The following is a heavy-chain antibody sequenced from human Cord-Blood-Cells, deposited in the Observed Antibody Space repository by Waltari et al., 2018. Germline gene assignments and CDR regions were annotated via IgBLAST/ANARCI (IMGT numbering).Heavy chain of an antibody. D-gene: IGHD2-2*01. CDR3: ARDSSYCSSTSCFDY. J-gene: IGHJ4*02. CDR1: GGSFGGYY. Sequence: QVQLQQWGAGLLKPSETLSLTCAVYGGSFGGYYWSWIRQPPGKGLEWIGEINHSGSTNYNPSLKSRVTISVDTSKNQFSLKLSSVTAADTAVYYCARDSSYCSSTSCFDYWGQGTLVTVSS. V-gene: IGHV4-34*01. CDR2: INHSGST.